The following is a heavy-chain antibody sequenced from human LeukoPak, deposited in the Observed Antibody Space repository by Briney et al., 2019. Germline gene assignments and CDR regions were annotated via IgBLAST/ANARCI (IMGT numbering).Heavy chain of an antibody. CDR3: AREGFPAGMFDP. CDR2: IYYSGST. D-gene: IGHD1-14*01. J-gene: IGHJ5*02. Sequence: SETLSLTCTVSGGSISSYYWSWIRQPPGKGLEWIGYIYYSGSTNYNPSLKSRATISVDTSKNQFSLKLSSVTAADTAVYYCAREGFPAGMFDPWGQGTLVTVSS. V-gene: IGHV4-59*01. CDR1: GGSISSYY.